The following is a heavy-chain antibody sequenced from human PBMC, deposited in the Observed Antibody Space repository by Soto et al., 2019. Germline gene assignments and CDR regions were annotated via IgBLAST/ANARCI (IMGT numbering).Heavy chain of an antibody. CDR1: GFTFSSYA. Sequence: GGSLRLSCAASGFTFSSYAMSWVRQAPGKGMEWVSAISGSGGSTYYADSVKGRFTISRDNSKNTLYLQMNSLRADDTAVYYGSKAGHNTSPFDAFDIWGQGTMVTVSS. V-gene: IGHV3-23*01. CDR2: ISGSGGST. CDR3: SKAGHNTSPFDAFDI. D-gene: IGHD2-2*02. J-gene: IGHJ3*02.